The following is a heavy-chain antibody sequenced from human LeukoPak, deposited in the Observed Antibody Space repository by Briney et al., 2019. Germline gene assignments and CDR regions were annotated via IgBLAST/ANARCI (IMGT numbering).Heavy chain of an antibody. J-gene: IGHJ3*02. D-gene: IGHD3-22*01. CDR2: ISSSSSYI. CDR1: GFTFSSYS. Sequence: GGSLRLSCAASGFTFSSYSMNWVHQAPGKGLEWVSSISSSSSYIYYADSVKGRFTISRDNAKNSLYLQMNSLRAEDTAVYYCARAGSGYHYAFDIWGQGTMVTVSS. CDR3: ARAGSGYHYAFDI. V-gene: IGHV3-21*01.